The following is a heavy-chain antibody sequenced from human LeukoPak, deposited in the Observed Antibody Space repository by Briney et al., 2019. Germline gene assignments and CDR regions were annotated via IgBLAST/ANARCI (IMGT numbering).Heavy chain of an antibody. CDR3: AKTRCSGGSCYSALDAFDI. CDR2: IHFDARDK. D-gene: IGHD2-15*01. V-gene: IGHV3-30*02. Sequence: GGSLRLSCAASGFTFSAYGMQWVRQAPGKGLEWVSFIHFDARDKYYADSVKGRFTISRDNSKNTLYLQMNSLRAEDTAVYYCAKTRCSGGSCYSALDAFDIWGQGTMVTVSS. J-gene: IGHJ3*02. CDR1: GFTFSAYG.